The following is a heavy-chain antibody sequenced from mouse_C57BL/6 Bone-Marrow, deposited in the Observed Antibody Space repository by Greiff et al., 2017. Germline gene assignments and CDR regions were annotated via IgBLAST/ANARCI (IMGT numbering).Heavy chain of an antibody. CDR2: IYPGDGDT. CDR1: GYAFSSSW. J-gene: IGHJ1*03. CDR3: ARCSGHWYFDV. D-gene: IGHD3-2*02. V-gene: IGHV1-82*01. Sequence: QVQLQQSGPELVKPGASVKISCKASGYAFSSSWMNWVKQRPGKGLEWIGRIYPGDGDTNYNGKFKGKATLTADKSSSTAYMQLSSLTSEDSAVYCCARCSGHWYFDVWGTGTTVTVSS.